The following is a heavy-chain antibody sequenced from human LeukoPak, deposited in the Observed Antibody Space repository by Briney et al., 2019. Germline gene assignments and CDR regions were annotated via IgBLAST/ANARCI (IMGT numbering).Heavy chain of an antibody. CDR3: ARDYYGSGSYSWFDP. CDR2: ITSTSSYI. J-gene: IGHJ5*02. V-gene: IGHV3-21*01. CDR1: GFSISTYS. Sequence: GGSLRLSCAASGFSISTYSMNWVRQAPGKGLEWVSSITSTSSYIFYADSVRGRFTISRDNARNSLYLQMNSLRAEDTAVYYCARDYYGSGSYSWFDPWGQGTLVTVSS. D-gene: IGHD3-10*01.